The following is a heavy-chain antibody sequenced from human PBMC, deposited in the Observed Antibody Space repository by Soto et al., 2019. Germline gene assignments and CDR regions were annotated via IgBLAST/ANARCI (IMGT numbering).Heavy chain of an antibody. V-gene: IGHV4-59*08. Sequence: QVPLQESGPGLVKPSETLSLSCTVSGGSISSYYWSWIRQTPGKGLEWIGYVHDSWGPNYNPSLKSRVAISLDTSKSQFSLKLPSVTATDTAVYYCARQGFGALHGLVDVWSQGTTVTVSS. D-gene: IGHD3-10*01. CDR3: ARQGFGALHGLVDV. J-gene: IGHJ6*02. CDR2: VHDSWGP. CDR1: GGSISSYY.